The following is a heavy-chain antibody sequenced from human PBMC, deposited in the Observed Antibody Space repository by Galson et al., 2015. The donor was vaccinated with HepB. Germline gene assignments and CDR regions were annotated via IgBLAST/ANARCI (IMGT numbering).Heavy chain of an antibody. V-gene: IGHV3-74*01. CDR1: AFTFSSYW. CDR2: INSDGSST. Sequence: PLRLPRAASAFTFSSYWMHWVRQAPGKGLVWVSRINSDGSSTNYADSVKGRLTISRDNAKNTLYLQMNSLRAEDTAVYYCARDLEATFDYWGQGTLVTVSS. J-gene: IGHJ4*02. CDR3: ARDLEATFDY.